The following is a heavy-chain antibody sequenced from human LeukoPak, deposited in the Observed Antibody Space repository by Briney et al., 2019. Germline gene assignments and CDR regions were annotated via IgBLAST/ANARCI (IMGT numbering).Heavy chain of an antibody. CDR2: IIPILGIA. D-gene: IGHD4-17*01. J-gene: IGHJ4*02. CDR1: GGTFSSYA. Sequence: SVKISCKASGGTFSSYAINWVRQAPGQGLEWMGRIIPILGIANYAQKFQGRVTITADKSTSTAYMELSSLRSEDTAVYYCARDRVAVTLSYFDYWGQGTLVTVSS. CDR3: ARDRVAVTLSYFDY. V-gene: IGHV1-69*04.